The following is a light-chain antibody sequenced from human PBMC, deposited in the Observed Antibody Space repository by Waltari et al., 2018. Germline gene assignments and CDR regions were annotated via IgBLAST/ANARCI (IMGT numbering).Light chain of an antibody. CDR1: TSNIGSNY. CDR2: GNN. Sequence: QSVLTQPPSASGTPGQRVTIPGSGSTSNIGSNYVYWYQQLPGTAPKLLIYGNNRRPSAAPVRFSGSRSGPSAPMAIRGLRSADEADLYCAAWDNSLSGVFGGGTKLTVL. CDR3: AAWDNSLSGV. V-gene: IGLV1-47*01. J-gene: IGLJ3*02.